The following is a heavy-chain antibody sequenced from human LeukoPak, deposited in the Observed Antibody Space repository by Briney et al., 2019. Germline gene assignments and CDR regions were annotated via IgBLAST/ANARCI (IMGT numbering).Heavy chain of an antibody. D-gene: IGHD6-19*01. CDR3: ARSRSGWHTSFAD. Sequence: RASVKVSCKASGYTFTSSYMHWVRQAPGQRLEWMGVLNPTGGTIAYAQKFKGRVTMTRDTSTSTVYMELSSLRSEDTAVYHCARSRSGWHTSFADWGQGTQVTVSS. J-gene: IGHJ4*02. V-gene: IGHV1-46*01. CDR1: GYTFTSSY. CDR2: LNPTGGTI.